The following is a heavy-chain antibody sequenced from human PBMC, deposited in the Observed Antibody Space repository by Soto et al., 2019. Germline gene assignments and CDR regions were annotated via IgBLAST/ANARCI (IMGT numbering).Heavy chain of an antibody. J-gene: IGHJ5*02. V-gene: IGHV4-59*01. Sequence: QVQLQESGPGLVKPSETLSLTCVVSGGSISRYRWSWIRQPPGKGLAWIGYIFYTGTTSYNSALTSRGTVAVDLSKNHLPLTLASVTAADTAVYYCARSFFPWGQGTLVVVSS. CDR2: IFYTGTT. CDR1: GGSISRYR. CDR3: ARSFFP.